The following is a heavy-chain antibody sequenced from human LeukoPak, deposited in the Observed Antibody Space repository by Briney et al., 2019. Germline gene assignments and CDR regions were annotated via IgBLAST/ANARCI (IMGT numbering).Heavy chain of an antibody. CDR2: MNPNSGNT. Sequence: ASVKVSCKASGYTFTSYDINWVRPATGQGLEWMGWMNPNSGNTGYAQKFQGRVTMTRNTSISTAYMELSSLRSEDTAVYYCARACSGGSCYPIRDAFDIWGEGKMVTVSS. CDR1: GYTFTSYD. V-gene: IGHV1-8*01. J-gene: IGHJ3*02. CDR3: ARACSGGSCYPIRDAFDI. D-gene: IGHD2-15*01.